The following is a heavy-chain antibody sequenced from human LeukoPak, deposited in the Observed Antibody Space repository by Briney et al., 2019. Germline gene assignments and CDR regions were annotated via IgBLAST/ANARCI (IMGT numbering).Heavy chain of an antibody. CDR2: ISYDGSNK. V-gene: IGHV3-30*18. J-gene: IGHJ4*02. Sequence: GGSLRRSSAASGFSFSSYGMHWVRQAPGKGLEWVAVISYDGSNKYYADSVKGRFTISRDNSKNTLYLQMNSLRAEDTAVYYCAKGGKADYWGQGTLVTVSS. D-gene: IGHD3-16*01. CDR3: AKGGKADY. CDR1: GFSFSSYG.